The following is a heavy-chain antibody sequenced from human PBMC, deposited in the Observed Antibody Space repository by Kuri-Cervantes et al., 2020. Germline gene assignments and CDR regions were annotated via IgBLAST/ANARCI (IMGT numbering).Heavy chain of an antibody. Sequence: GESLKISCAASGFTFSDYYMSWIRQAPGKGLEWVSYISSSGGTIYYADSVKGRFTISRDNAKNSLYLQMTSLRAEDTAVYYCTRVGDRGKRLGELSSPGYFDYWGQGTLVTVSS. CDR3: TRVGDRGKRLGELSSPGYFDY. J-gene: IGHJ4*02. D-gene: IGHD3-16*02. CDR1: GFTFSDYY. CDR2: ISSSGGTI. V-gene: IGHV3-11*01.